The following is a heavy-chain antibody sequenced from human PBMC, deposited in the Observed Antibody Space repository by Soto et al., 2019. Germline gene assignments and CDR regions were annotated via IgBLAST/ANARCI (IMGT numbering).Heavy chain of an antibody. J-gene: IGHJ4*02. Sequence: QVQLVESGGGVVQPGRSLRLSCAASGFTFSSYGMHWVRQAPGKGLEWVAVIWCDGSNKYYADSVKGRFTISRDNSKNTLYLQMNSLRAEDTAVYYCARGDYGDYVFVYWGQGTLVTVSS. CDR3: ARGDYGDYVFVY. CDR1: GFTFSSYG. CDR2: IWCDGSNK. D-gene: IGHD4-17*01. V-gene: IGHV3-33*01.